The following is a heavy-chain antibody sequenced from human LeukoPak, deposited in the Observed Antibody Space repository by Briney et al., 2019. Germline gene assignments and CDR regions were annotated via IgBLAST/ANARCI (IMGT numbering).Heavy chain of an antibody. CDR2: ISGSGGST. V-gene: IGHV3-23*01. J-gene: IGHJ4*02. Sequence: GGSLRLSCAASGFTFSSYAMSWVRQAPGKGLEWVSAISGSGGSTYYADSVKGRFTISRDNSKNTLYLQMNSLRAEDTAVYYCAKSPDYGDHFRNHKKKNWGQGTLVTVSS. D-gene: IGHD4-17*01. CDR1: GFTFSSYA. CDR3: AKSPDYGDHFRNHKKKN.